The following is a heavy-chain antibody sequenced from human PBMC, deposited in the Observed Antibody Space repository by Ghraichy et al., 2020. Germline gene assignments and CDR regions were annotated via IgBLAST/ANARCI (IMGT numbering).Heavy chain of an antibody. CDR1: GFTVSSNH. D-gene: IGHD6-13*01. V-gene: IGHV3-53*01. CDR3: ARSGYSSSFGEKSFDY. J-gene: IGHJ4*02. CDR2: IYSGGST. Sequence: GGSLRLSCAASGFTVSSNHMSWVRQAPGKGLEWVSVIYSGGSTYYADSVKGRFTISRDNSKNTVYLQMNSLRAEDTAAYYCARSGYSSSFGEKSFDYWGQGTLVTVSS.